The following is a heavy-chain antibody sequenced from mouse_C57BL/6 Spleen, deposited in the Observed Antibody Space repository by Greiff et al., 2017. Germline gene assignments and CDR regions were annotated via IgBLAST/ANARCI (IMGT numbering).Heavy chain of an antibody. CDR1: GFTFSDYG. J-gene: IGHJ2*01. Sequence: EVQRVESGGGLVKPGGSLKLSCAASGFTFSDYGMHWVRQAPEKGLEWVAYISSGSSTIYYAATVKGRFTISRDNAKNTLFLQMTSLRSEDTAMYYCARRELYYFDYWGQGTTLTVSS. D-gene: IGHD4-1*01. V-gene: IGHV5-17*01. CDR2: ISSGSSTI. CDR3: ARRELYYFDY.